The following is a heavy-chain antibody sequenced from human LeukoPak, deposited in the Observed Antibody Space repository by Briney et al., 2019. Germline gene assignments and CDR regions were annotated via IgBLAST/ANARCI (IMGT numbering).Heavy chain of an antibody. CDR1: GDFFRSYW. J-gene: IGHJ4*02. D-gene: IGHD1-26*01. CDR2: IYATGST. CDR3: ARQGYTASYYFLDF. V-gene: IGHV4-4*07. Sequence: SSETLSLTCAVSGDFFRSYWWGWVRQPAGKGLEWIGRIYATGSTQFNPSLKSRLTMSMDTFTNQFSLKLTSVTAADTAVYFCARQGYTASYYFLDFWSQGTLVTVSS.